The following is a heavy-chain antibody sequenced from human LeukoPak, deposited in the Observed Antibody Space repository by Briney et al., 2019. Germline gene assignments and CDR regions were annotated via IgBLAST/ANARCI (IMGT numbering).Heavy chain of an antibody. Sequence: AAVRVSCKASGYTFTSYGLRWVRPAPGRGLGWMGWVSAYNGKTNYAQKLQGRVTMTTDTSTSTAYMELRSLRSDDTAVYYCARDSSSPHGRGYYYYYYGMDVWGQGTTVTVSS. V-gene: IGHV1-18*01. CDR1: GYTFTSYG. J-gene: IGHJ6*02. CDR2: VSAYNGKT. CDR3: ARDSSSPHGRGYYYYYYGMDV. D-gene: IGHD6-13*01.